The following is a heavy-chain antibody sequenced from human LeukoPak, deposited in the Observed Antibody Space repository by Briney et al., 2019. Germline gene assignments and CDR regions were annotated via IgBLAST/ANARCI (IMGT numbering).Heavy chain of an antibody. V-gene: IGHV1-69*13. CDR2: IIPIFGTA. CDR3: ARTIVVVPEVDYYYYYMDV. D-gene: IGHD2-2*01. J-gene: IGHJ6*03. Sequence: SVKVSCKASGGTFSRYAISWVRQAPGQGLEWMGGIIPIFGTANFAQKFQGRVTITADESTSTAYMELSSLRSEDTAVYYCARTIVVVPEVDYYYYYMDVWGKGTTVTVS. CDR1: GGTFSRYA.